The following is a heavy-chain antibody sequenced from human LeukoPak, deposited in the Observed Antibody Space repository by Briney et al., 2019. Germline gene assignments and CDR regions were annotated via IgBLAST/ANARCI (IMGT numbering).Heavy chain of an antibody. J-gene: IGHJ4*02. CDR3: ARGGRLRFFY. CDR1: GGSFSGYY. D-gene: IGHD5-12*01. V-gene: IGHV4-34*01. Sequence: SETLSLTCAVYGGSFSGYYWGWIRQPPGKGLEWIGEINHSGSTNYNPSLKSRVTISVDTSKNQFSLKLSSVTAADTAVYYCARGGRLRFFYWGQGTLVTVSS. CDR2: INHSGST.